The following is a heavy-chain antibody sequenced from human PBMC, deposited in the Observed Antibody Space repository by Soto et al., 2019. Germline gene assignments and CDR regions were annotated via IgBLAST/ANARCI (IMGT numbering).Heavy chain of an antibody. J-gene: IGHJ6*02. Sequence: ASVKVSCKASGYTFTGYYMHWVRQAPGKGLEWMGGFDPEDGETIYAQKFQGRVTMTEDTSTDTAYMELSSLRSEDTAVYYCATALNYYYGMDVWGQGTTVTVS. CDR2: FDPEDGET. V-gene: IGHV1-24*01. CDR1: GYTFTGYY. CDR3: ATALNYYYGMDV.